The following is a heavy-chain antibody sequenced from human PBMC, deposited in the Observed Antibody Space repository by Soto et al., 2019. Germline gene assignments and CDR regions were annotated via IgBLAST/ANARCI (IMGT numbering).Heavy chain of an antibody. D-gene: IGHD6-6*01. Sequence: PGGSLRLSCAASGFTFSSYAMSWVRQAPGKGLEWVSAISGSGGSTYYADSVKGRFTISRDNSKNTLYLQMNSLRAEDTAVYYCAKGIGKGSSSPYDYWGQGTLVTVSS. CDR1: GFTFSSYA. CDR2: ISGSGGST. CDR3: AKGIGKGSSSPYDY. J-gene: IGHJ4*02. V-gene: IGHV3-23*01.